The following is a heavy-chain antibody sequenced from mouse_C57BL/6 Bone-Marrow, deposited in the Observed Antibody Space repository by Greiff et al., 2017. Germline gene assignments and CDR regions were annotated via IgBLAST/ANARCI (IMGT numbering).Heavy chain of an antibody. CDR2: IYPRSGNT. V-gene: IGHV1-81*01. CDR3: AVLSAY. Sequence: QVQLQQSGAELARPGASVKLSCKASGYTFTSYGISWVKQRPGQGLEWIGEIYPRSGNTYYNEKFKGKATLTADKSSSTAYMELRSLTSEDSAVYFCAVLSAYWGQGTLVTVSA. CDR1: GYTFTSYG. J-gene: IGHJ3*01.